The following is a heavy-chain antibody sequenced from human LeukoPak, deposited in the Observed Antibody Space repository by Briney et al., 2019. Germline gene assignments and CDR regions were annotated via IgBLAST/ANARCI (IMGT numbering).Heavy chain of an antibody. CDR1: GFTFSSYS. Sequence: GRSLRLSCAPSGFTFSSYSMNWVRQAPGKGLEWVSSISSSSSYIYYADSVKGRFTISRDNAKNSLYLQMNSLRAEDTAVYYCARSWLLAAAGTYDYWGQGTLVTVSS. J-gene: IGHJ4*02. V-gene: IGHV3-21*01. CDR2: ISSSSSYI. D-gene: IGHD6-13*01. CDR3: ARSWLLAAAGTYDY.